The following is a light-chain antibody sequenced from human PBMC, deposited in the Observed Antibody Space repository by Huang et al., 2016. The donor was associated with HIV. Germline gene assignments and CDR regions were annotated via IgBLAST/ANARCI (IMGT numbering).Light chain of an antibody. CDR2: HAS. CDR3: QQYDNLPLT. CDR1: QDISNF. J-gene: IGKJ2*01. V-gene: IGKV1-33*01. Sequence: DIQMTQSPSSLSASVGDRVTITCQASQDISNFLNWYQQKPGKAPKLLIYHASYLEMGVPSRFSGSGSGADFTLTISSLQPEDFATYFCQQYDNLPLTFGQGTKLEIK.